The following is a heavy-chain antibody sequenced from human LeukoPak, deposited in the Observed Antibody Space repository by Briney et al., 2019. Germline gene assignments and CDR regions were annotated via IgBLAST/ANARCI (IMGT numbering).Heavy chain of an antibody. CDR2: IYYSGST. D-gene: IGHD3-3*01. CDR3: ARGPPVLEWLLPDTPYYFDY. Sequence: ASETLSLTCTVSGGSISSSSYYWGWIRQPPGKGLEWIGSIYYSGSTYYNPSLKSRVTISVDTSKNQFSLKLSSVTAADTAVCYCARGPPVLEWLLPDTPYYFDYWGQGTLVTVSS. V-gene: IGHV4-39*07. J-gene: IGHJ4*02. CDR1: GGSISSSSYY.